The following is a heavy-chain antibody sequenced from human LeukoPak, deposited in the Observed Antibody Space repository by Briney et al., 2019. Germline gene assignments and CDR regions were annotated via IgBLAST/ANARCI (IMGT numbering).Heavy chain of an antibody. CDR2: IYYSGST. V-gene: IGHV4-59*01. Sequence: SETLSLTCTVSGGSISSYYWSLIRQPPGKGLEWIGYIYYSGSTNYNPSLKSRVTISVDTSKNQFSLKLSSVTAADTAVYYCARSVRSQQDAFDIWGQGTMVTVSS. CDR3: ARSVRSQQDAFDI. CDR1: GGSISSYY. J-gene: IGHJ3*02.